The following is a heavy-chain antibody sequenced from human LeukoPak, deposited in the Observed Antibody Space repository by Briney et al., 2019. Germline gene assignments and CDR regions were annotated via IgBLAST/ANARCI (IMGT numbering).Heavy chain of an antibody. D-gene: IGHD2-2*01. V-gene: IGHV3-21*01. Sequence: GGSLRLSCAASGFTFSSYGMHWVRQAPGKGLEWVSSITLSNSISYADSVRGRFTISRANAWNSLYLQMNSLRAEDTAIYYCARDYPNDCSSRSCPSPFDYWGQGILVTVSP. CDR2: ITLSNSI. CDR3: ARDYPNDCSSRSCPSPFDY. CDR1: GFTFSSYG. J-gene: IGHJ4*02.